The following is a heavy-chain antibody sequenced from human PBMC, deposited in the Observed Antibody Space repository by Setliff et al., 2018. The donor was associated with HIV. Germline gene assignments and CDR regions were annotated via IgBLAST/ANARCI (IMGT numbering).Heavy chain of an antibody. J-gene: IGHJ4*02. CDR1: GDSISSYY. CDR2: IYYTGST. CDR3: ARTPSRGGFDY. D-gene: IGHD3-16*01. Sequence: TSETLSLTCTVSGDSISSYYWSWLRQPPGKGLEWIAYIYYTGSTNYNPSLKSRVTISLDTSKNQFSLNVNSVTAADTAVYYCARTPSRGGFDYWGQGTLVTVSS. V-gene: IGHV4-59*01.